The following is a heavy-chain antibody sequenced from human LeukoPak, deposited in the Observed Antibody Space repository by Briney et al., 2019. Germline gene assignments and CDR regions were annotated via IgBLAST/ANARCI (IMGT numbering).Heavy chain of an antibody. CDR1: GYTFTSYD. CDR3: ASRVGATGSIDY. J-gene: IGHJ4*02. D-gene: IGHD1-26*01. CDR2: MNPNSGNT. Sequence: VASVKVSCKASGYTFTSYDINWVRQATGQGLEWMGWMNPNSGNTGYAQKLQGRVTMTRNTSISTAYMELSSLRSEDTAVYYCASRVGATGSIDYWGQGTLVTVSS. V-gene: IGHV1-8*01.